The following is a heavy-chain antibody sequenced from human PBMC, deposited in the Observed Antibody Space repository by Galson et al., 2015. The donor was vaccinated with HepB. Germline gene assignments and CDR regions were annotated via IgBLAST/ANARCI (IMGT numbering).Heavy chain of an antibody. CDR2: ITSSSTTI. Sequence: SLRLSCAASGFTFSYYHMNWVRQAPGKGLEWISYITSSSTTIHYADSVRGRFTISRDNAKNSLYLKMNNLRDDDTATYYCARVYQDHSGVDYWGQGTLVTVSS. V-gene: IGHV3-48*02. J-gene: IGHJ4*02. CDR1: GFTFSYYH. D-gene: IGHD4/OR15-4a*01. CDR3: ARVYQDHSGVDY.